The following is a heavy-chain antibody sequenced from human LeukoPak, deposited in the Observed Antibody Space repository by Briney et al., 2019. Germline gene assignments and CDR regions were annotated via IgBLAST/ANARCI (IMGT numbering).Heavy chain of an antibody. J-gene: IGHJ4*02. V-gene: IGHV5-51*01. CDR1: GYSFTTYW. D-gene: IGHD5-12*01. CDR3: ARLYSGYDCFDY. Sequence: GESLKISCKGSGYSFTTYWIGWVRQMPGKGLEWMGVIYPGDSDTRYSPSFQGQVTFSADKSISTAYVQWSSLKASDTAMYYCARLYSGYDCFDYWGQGTLVTVSS. CDR2: IYPGDSDT.